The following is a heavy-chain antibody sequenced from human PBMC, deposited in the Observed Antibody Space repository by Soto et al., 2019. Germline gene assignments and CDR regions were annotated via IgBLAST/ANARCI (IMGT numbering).Heavy chain of an antibody. J-gene: IGHJ5*02. Sequence: SETLSLTCTVSGGSISSGDYYWSWIRQPPGKGLEWIGYIYYSGSTYYNPSLKSRVTISVDTSKNQFSLKLSSVTAADTAGCYGARGQTAKDGYKSRWYTQKNWFDPWGQGTLVTVPQ. CDR2: IYYSGST. V-gene: IGHV4-30-4*01. D-gene: IGHD6-13*01. CDR3: ARGQTAKDGYKSRWYTQKNWFDP. CDR1: GGSISSGDYY.